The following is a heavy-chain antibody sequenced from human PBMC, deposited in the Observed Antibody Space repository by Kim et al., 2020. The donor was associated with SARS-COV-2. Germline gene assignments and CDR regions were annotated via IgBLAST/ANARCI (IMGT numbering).Heavy chain of an antibody. Sequence: GGSLRLSCSASGFTFSSYAMHWVRQAPGKGLEYVSAISSNGGSTYYADSVKGRFTISRDNSKNTLYLQMSSLRAEDTAVYYCVKGESGSYYVPDYWGQGTLVTVSS. J-gene: IGHJ4*02. CDR1: GFTFSSYA. D-gene: IGHD1-26*01. CDR3: VKGESGSYYVPDY. V-gene: IGHV3-64D*09. CDR2: ISSNGGST.